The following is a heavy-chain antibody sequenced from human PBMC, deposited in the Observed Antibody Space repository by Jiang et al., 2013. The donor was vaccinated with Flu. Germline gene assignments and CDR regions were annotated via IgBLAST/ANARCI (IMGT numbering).Heavy chain of an antibody. Sequence: SGAEVKKPGASVKVSCKVSGYTLTELSMHWVRQAPGKGLEWMGGVDPEDGETIYAQKFQGRVTMTEDTSTDTAYMELSSLRSEDTAVYYCATDTGAERGFDFWNPYYKVSFDFWGQGTLVTVSS. CDR3: ATDTGAERGFDFWNPYYKVSFDF. CDR2: VDPEDGET. V-gene: IGHV1-24*01. CDR1: GYTLTELS. D-gene: IGHD3-3*01. J-gene: IGHJ4*02.